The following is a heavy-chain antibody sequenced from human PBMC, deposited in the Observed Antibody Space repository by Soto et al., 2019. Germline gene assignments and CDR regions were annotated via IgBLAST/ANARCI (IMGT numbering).Heavy chain of an antibody. D-gene: IGHD4-17*01. V-gene: IGHV6-1*01. CDR2: TYYRSKWYN. Sequence: QVQLQSSGPGLVKPSQTLSLTCAISGDSVSSNRGAWNWIRQSPSRGLEWLGRTYYRSKWYNDFPVSVRGRITINADTAKNQFSLQLNSVTADDTAVYHCARDYGDGNYYYGVDVWSQGTTVTVSS. CDR1: GDSVSSNRGA. CDR3: ARDYGDGNYYYGVDV. J-gene: IGHJ6*02.